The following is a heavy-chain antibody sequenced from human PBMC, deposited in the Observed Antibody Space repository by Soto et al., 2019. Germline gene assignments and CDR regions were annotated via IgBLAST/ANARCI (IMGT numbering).Heavy chain of an antibody. V-gene: IGHV5-51*01. CDR3: ARHNFRSIAAAGPLAY. D-gene: IGHD6-13*01. CDR1: GYSFTSYW. J-gene: IGHJ4*02. CDR2: IYPGDSDT. Sequence: GESLKISCKGSGYSFTSYWIGWVRQMPGKGLEWMGIIYPGDSDTRYSPSFQGQVTISADKSISTAYLQWSSLKASDTAMYYCARHNFRSIAAAGPLAYWGQGTLVTVSS.